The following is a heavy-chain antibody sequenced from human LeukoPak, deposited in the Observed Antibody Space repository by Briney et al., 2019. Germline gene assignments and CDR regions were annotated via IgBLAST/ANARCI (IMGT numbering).Heavy chain of an antibody. CDR1: GFTFSSYG. J-gene: IGHJ4*02. Sequence: PGGSLRLSCAASGFTFSSYGMHWVRQAPGKGLEWVAVISYDGGNKYYADSVKGRFTISRDNSKNTLYLQMNSLRAEDTAVYYCAREYYDSSGYNYWGQGTLVTVSS. D-gene: IGHD3-22*01. CDR3: AREYYDSSGYNY. V-gene: IGHV3-30*19. CDR2: ISYDGGNK.